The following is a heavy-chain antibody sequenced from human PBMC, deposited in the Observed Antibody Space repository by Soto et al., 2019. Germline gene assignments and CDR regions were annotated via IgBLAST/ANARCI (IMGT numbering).Heavy chain of an antibody. V-gene: IGHV1-2*04. CDR1: SYTFTGYY. CDR3: ARALSRGYYCYFDY. D-gene: IGHD3-22*01. Sequence: ASVKVSCKASSYTFTGYYLHWVRQAPGQGLEWMGWIKLNTGGTNYAQKFQGWVTMTRDTSINTAYMELNSLKSDDTAVYYCARALSRGYYCYFDYWGQGTLVTVSS. CDR2: IKLNTGGT. J-gene: IGHJ4*02.